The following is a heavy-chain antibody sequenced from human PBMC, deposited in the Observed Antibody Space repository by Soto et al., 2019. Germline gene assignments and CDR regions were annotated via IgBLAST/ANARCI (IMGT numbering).Heavy chain of an antibody. Sequence: SQTLSLTCVISGDSVSNNGATWNWIRQSPSRGLEWLGRAYYRSRWIYDYAMSVKSRISINPDTSKNQVSLQLNSVTPADTAVYYCARGNALDVWGQGTVVTVSS. V-gene: IGHV6-1*01. CDR1: GDSVSNNGAT. CDR2: AYYRSRWIY. CDR3: ARGNALDV. J-gene: IGHJ3*01.